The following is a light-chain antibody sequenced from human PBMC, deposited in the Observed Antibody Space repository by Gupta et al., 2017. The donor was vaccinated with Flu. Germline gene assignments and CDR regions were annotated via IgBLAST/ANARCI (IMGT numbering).Light chain of an antibody. J-gene: IGLJ2*01. V-gene: IGLV3-10*01. CDR3: YSTDSSDIQRV. CDR1: ALPKKY. Sequence: SYELTQPPSVSVSPGQTARITCSGDALPKKYASWYQQKSGQAPVLVIYEDTKRPSGIPGRFSGSSSGTKATLTITGAQVEDEADYYCYSTDSSDIQRVFGGGTKLTVL. CDR2: EDT.